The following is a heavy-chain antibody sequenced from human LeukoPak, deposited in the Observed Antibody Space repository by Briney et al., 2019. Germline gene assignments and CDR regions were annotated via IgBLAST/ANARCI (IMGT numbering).Heavy chain of an antibody. CDR2: IYYSGST. CDR1: GGSISSYY. V-gene: IGHV4-59*01. D-gene: IGHD4-17*01. Sequence: SETLSLTCTVSGGSISSYYWSWIQQPPGKGLEWIGYIYYSGSTNYNPSLKSRVTISVDTSKNQFSLKLSSVTAADTAVYYCARVYADYVDYYYYYMDVWGKGTTVTVSS. J-gene: IGHJ6*03. CDR3: ARVYADYVDYYYYYMDV.